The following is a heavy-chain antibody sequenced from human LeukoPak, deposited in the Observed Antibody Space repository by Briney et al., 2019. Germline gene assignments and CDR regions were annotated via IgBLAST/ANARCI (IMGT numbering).Heavy chain of an antibody. J-gene: IGHJ4*02. D-gene: IGHD3-3*01. CDR2: INSDGSST. CDR1: GFTFSSYW. V-gene: IGHV3-74*01. CDR3: ARAGTGYYDFWSGYYTSVYFDY. Sequence: GGSLRLSCAASGFTFSSYWMHWVRQAPGKGLVWVSRINSDGSSTSYADSMKGRFTISRDNAKNTLYLQMNSLRAEDTAVYYCARAGTGYYDFWSGYYTSVYFDYWGQGTLVTVSS.